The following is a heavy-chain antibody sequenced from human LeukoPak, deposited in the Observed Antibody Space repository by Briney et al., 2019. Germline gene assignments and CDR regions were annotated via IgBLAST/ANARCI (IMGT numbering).Heavy chain of an antibody. D-gene: IGHD2-2*01. CDR3: ARVGIVPAAMLDYYYMDV. CDR1: GGTFSSYA. CDR2: IIPIFGTA. J-gene: IGHJ6*03. V-gene: IGHV1-69*13. Sequence: SVKVSCKASGGTFSSYAISWVRQAPGQGLEWMGGIIPIFGTANYAQKFQGRVTITADESTSTAYMELSSLRSEDTAVYYCARVGIVPAAMLDYYYMDVWGKGTTVTISS.